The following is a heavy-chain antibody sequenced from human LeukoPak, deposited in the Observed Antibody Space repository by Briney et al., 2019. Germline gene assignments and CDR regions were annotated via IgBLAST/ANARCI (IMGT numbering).Heavy chain of an antibody. D-gene: IGHD3-22*01. CDR2: ISGSGGTT. Sequence: GGSLRLSCAASGFTFSSYGMNWVHQAPGKGLEWVSGISGSGGTTYYADSVKGRFTISRDNSKNSLSLQVSSLRAEDTAVYYCAKTNGYYSDWGQGTLVTVSS. CDR3: AKTNGYYSD. V-gene: IGHV3-23*01. J-gene: IGHJ4*02. CDR1: GFTFSSYG.